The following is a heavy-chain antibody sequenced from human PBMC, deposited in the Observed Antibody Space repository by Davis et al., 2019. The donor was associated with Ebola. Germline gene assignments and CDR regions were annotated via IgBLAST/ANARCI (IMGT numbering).Heavy chain of an antibody. Sequence: GGSLRLSCAASGFTVSSNYMSWVRRAPGKGLEWVSVIYSGGSTYYADSVKGRFTISRDNSKNTLYLQMNSLRAEDTAVYYCARDRYRFLEWNLGYYYYGMDVWGQGTTVTVSS. CDR3: ARDRYRFLEWNLGYYYYGMDV. CDR1: GFTVSSNY. V-gene: IGHV3-53*01. D-gene: IGHD3-3*01. CDR2: IYSGGST. J-gene: IGHJ6*02.